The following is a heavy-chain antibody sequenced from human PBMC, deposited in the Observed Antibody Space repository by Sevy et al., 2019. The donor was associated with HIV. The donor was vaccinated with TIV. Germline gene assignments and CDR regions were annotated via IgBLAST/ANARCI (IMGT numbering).Heavy chain of an antibody. D-gene: IGHD3-16*01. CDR1: GFTFSANW. Sequence: RGSLRLSCAASGFTFSANWMNWVRQAPGKGVEWVANIKADGSDKHYVDSVEGRFTISRDNAKNLLFLQMNSLRVEDTAVYYCAHETFGRFESWGQGTLVTVSS. J-gene: IGHJ4*02. V-gene: IGHV3-7*01. CDR3: AHETFGRFES. CDR2: IKADGSDK.